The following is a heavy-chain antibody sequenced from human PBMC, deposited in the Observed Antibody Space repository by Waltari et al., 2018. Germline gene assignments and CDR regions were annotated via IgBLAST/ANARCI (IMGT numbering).Heavy chain of an antibody. Sequence: QVRLVQSGGEVKKPGASVKVSCKASGYIFTSYGISWVRQAPGQGLEWMGWISPYNFNTNYEQKSQGRVTMTTDTSTSTSYMELTSLRSDDTALYYCARGDDILTDYYKGLDYWGQGSLVTVSS. CDR1: GYIFTSYG. J-gene: IGHJ4*02. CDR2: ISPYNFNT. CDR3: ARGDDILTDYYKGLDY. D-gene: IGHD3-9*01. V-gene: IGHV1-18*01.